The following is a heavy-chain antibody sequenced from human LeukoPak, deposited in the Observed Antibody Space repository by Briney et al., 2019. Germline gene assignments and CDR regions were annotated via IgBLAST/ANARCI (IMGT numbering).Heavy chain of an antibody. D-gene: IGHD6-13*01. CDR1: GFTFSSYA. V-gene: IGHV3-23*01. CDR3: AKVPVRIAAAGRFDY. J-gene: IGHJ4*02. Sequence: GGSLRPSCAASGFTFSSYAMSWVRQAPGKGLEWVSAISGSGGSTYYADSVKGRFTISRDNSKNTLYLQMNSLRAEDTAVYYCAKVPVRIAAAGRFDYWGQGTLVTVSS. CDR2: ISGSGGST.